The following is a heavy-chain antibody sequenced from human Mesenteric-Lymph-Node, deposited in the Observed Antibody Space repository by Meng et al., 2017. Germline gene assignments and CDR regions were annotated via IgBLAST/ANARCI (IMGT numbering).Heavy chain of an antibody. CDR2: IYYSGST. Sequence: HVPLPESGPGLVKPSQTLSLTCTVSGGTVSSGVYYWTWIRQHPGKGLEWFGHIYYSGSTFYNPSLRSRLTISVDTSKNQFSLKLSSVTAADTAVYYCARASYGSGSPLGESWFDPWGQGTLVTVSS. V-gene: IGHV4-31*03. J-gene: IGHJ5*02. D-gene: IGHD3-10*01. CDR3: ARASYGSGSPLGESWFDP. CDR1: GGTVSSGVYY.